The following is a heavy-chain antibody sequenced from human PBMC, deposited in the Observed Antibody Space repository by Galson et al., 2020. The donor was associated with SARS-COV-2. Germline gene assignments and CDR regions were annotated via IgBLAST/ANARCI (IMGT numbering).Heavy chain of an antibody. Sequence: SGHTLAQPTQTLILHYNFSGLSLGTSGLRVSWSRQRPGQALEWLALRHWDDDKYYSTSLKTRLTISKDTSKNQVFLTMTNMDPVDTATYYCSPGAAAGCWLDYWGQGTLVTVSS. CDR2: RHWDDDK. D-gene: IGHD6-13*01. J-gene: IGHJ4*02. CDR1: GLSLGTSGLR. CDR3: SPGAAAGCWLDY. V-gene: IGHV2-70*01.